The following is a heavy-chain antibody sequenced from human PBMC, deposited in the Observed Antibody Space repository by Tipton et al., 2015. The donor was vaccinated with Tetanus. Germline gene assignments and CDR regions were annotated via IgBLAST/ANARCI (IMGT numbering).Heavy chain of an antibody. V-gene: IGHV5-51*01. D-gene: IGHD3-10*01. J-gene: IGHJ5*02. CDR3: ARLPKHYSASGST. CDR2: IYPGDSDA. CDR1: GHNSRSYW. Sequence: QLVQSGAEVKKPGESLKISCKVSGHNSRSYWISWVRQMPGKGLEWMGTIYPGDSDATYSPSFQGQVTISIDKSISTAYLHWSSLKASDTAIYFCARLPKHYSASGSTWGQGTLVTVSS.